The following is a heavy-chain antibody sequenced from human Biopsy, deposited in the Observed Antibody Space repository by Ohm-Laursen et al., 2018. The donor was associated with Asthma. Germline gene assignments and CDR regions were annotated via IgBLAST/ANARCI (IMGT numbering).Heavy chain of an antibody. CDR3: VRDGTDDAFDI. D-gene: IGHD1-1*01. J-gene: IGHJ3*02. CDR1: EFSFSHYP. V-gene: IGHV3-30*01. Sequence: RSLRLSCAASEFSFSHYPMHWVRQAPGKGLEWVGVISKDASTQDYADSVMGRFTMARDNSKNTLDLQMNSLREEDTAVYYCVRDGTDDAFDIWGQGTVVSVSS. CDR2: ISKDASTQ.